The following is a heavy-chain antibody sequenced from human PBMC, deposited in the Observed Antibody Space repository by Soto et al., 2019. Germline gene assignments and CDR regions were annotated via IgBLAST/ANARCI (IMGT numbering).Heavy chain of an antibody. Sequence: EVQLVESGGGVVRPGGSLRLSCAASGFTFDDYAMSWVRQAPGKGLEWVAGIHWNGRSTTYADSLKGRFTISRDNAKNSLHLQINSLRAEDTALYFCARCSSTSCYIMASFDYWGQGTLVTVSS. D-gene: IGHD2-2*02. CDR3: ARCSSTSCYIMASFDY. V-gene: IGHV3-20*04. CDR1: GFTFDDYA. J-gene: IGHJ4*02. CDR2: IHWNGRST.